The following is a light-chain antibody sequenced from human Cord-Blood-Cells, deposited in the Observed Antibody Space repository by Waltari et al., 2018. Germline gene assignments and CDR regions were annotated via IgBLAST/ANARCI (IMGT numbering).Light chain of an antibody. CDR3: CSYAGSSTFYVV. V-gene: IGLV2-23*03. Sequence: QSALTQPASVSGSPGQSITISCTGTSSDVGSYNLVPWSQQHPGKAPKLLIYEGRKRSSGVTNRFSGSKSGNTAALTIAGLQAEDEADYYCCSYAGSSTFYVVFGGGTKLTVL. CDR1: SSDVGSYNL. J-gene: IGLJ2*01. CDR2: EGR.